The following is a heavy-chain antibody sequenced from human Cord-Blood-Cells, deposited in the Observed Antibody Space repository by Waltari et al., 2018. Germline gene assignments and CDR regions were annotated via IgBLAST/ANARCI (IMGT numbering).Heavy chain of an antibody. CDR1: GYPFTSYY. J-gene: IGHJ4*02. D-gene: IGHD1-26*01. CDR2: INPSGGST. Sequence: QVQLVQSGAEVKKPGASVKVSCKASGYPFTSYYMPWVPQAPGQGLEWMEIINPSGGSTSYAQKFQGRVTMTRDTSTSTVYMELSSLRSEDTAVYYCARDLGSGSYFDYWGQGTLVTVSS. V-gene: IGHV1-46*01. CDR3: ARDLGSGSYFDY.